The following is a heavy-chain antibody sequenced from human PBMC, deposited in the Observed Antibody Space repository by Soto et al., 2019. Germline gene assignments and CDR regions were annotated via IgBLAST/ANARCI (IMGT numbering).Heavy chain of an antibody. CDR2: ISAYNGNT. V-gene: IGHV1-18*01. Sequence: ASVEVSCKASGYTVTSYGISWVRQAPGQGLEWMGGISAYNGNTNYAQELQGSVTMTTDTSKSTAYMELRSLRSHDPAVYYCASDYCGGGSCYSSFDDWGKGNLVTVSS. CDR1: GYTVTSYG. J-gene: IGHJ4*02. D-gene: IGHD2-15*01. CDR3: ASDYCGGGSCYSSFDD.